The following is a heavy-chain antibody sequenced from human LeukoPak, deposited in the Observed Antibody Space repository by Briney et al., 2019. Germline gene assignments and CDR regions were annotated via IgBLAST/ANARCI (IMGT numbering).Heavy chain of an antibody. Sequence: GASVKVSCKASGYTFTSYGINWVRQATGQGLEWMGWMNPNSGNTGYAQKFQGRVTITRNTSISTAYMELSSLRSEDTAVYYCARTGDSGSSHNWYDPWGQGTLVTVSS. CDR2: MNPNSGNT. D-gene: IGHD1-26*01. J-gene: IGHJ5*02. V-gene: IGHV1-8*03. CDR1: GYTFTSYG. CDR3: ARTGDSGSSHNWYDP.